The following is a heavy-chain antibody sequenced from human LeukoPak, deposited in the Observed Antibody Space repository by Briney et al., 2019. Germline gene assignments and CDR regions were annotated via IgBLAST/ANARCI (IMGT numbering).Heavy chain of an antibody. V-gene: IGHV3-21*01. CDR1: GFTFSSYS. CDR2: ISTSSSYI. Sequence: GGSLRLSCAASGFTFSSYSMNWVRQAPGKGLEWVSCISTSSSYIYCADSVKGRFTTSRDNAKNSLYLQMNSLRAEDTAVYYCARDLRSSGYYAFDYWGQGTLVTVSS. CDR3: ARDLRSSGYYAFDY. D-gene: IGHD3-22*01. J-gene: IGHJ4*02.